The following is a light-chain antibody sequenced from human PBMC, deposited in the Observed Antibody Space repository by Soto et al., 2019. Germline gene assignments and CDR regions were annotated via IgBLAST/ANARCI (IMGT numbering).Light chain of an antibody. CDR1: QGISNY. J-gene: IGKJ1*01. CDR2: AAS. Sequence: DIQMTQSPSSLSASVGDRVTITCRASQGISNYLAWYQQKPGKVPKLLIYAASTLQSGVPSRLSGSGSGTDFTLTISRLQPEDFATYYCQKYNSAPWTFGQGTKLEIK. V-gene: IGKV1-27*01. CDR3: QKYNSAPWT.